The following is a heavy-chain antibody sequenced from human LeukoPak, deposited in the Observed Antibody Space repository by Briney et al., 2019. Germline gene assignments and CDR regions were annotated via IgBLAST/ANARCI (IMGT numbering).Heavy chain of an antibody. Sequence: SETLSLTCAVYGGSFSGYYWSWIRQPPGKGLEWIGEINHSGSTNYNPSLKSRVTISVDTSKNQFSLKLSSVTAADTAVYYCARQDGSSWYYYYYMDVWGKGTTVTISS. CDR2: INHSGST. D-gene: IGHD6-13*01. CDR1: GGSFSGYY. CDR3: ARQDGSSWYYYYYMDV. V-gene: IGHV4-34*01. J-gene: IGHJ6*03.